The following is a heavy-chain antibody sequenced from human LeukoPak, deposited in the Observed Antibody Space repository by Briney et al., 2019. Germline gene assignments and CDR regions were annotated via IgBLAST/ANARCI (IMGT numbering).Heavy chain of an antibody. V-gene: IGHV3-23*01. CDR1: GFTFSSYA. Sequence: GGSLRLSCAASGFTFSSYAMSWVRQAPEKGLEWVSAISGSGGSTYYADSVKGRFTISRDNSKNTLYLQMNSLRAEDTAVYYCAKDLWGYYDSSGALDYWGQGTLVTVSS. CDR2: ISGSGGST. J-gene: IGHJ4*02. CDR3: AKDLWGYYDSSGALDY. D-gene: IGHD3-22*01.